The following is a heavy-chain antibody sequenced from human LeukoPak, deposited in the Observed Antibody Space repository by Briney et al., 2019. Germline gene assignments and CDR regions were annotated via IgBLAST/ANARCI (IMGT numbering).Heavy chain of an antibody. J-gene: IGHJ6*04. V-gene: IGHV1-18*04. Sequence: ASVKVSCKASGYTFTSYGISWVRQAPGQGLEWMGWISAYNGNTNYAQKLQGRVTMTTDTSTSTAYMELRSLRSDDTAVYYCARSPRQLLFWGAHYGMDVWGKGTTVTVSS. CDR2: ISAYNGNT. CDR3: ARSPRQLLFWGAHYGMDV. CDR1: GYTFTSYG. D-gene: IGHD2-2*01.